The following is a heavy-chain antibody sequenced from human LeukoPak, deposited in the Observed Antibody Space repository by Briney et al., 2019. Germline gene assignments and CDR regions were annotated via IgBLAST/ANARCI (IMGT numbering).Heavy chain of an antibody. CDR1: GFTFSSYS. V-gene: IGHV3-48*04. CDR2: ISSSSSTI. Sequence: QPGGSLRLSCAASGFTFSSYSMNWVRQAPGKGLEWVSYISSSSSTIYYADSVKGRFTISRDNAKNSLYLEMSSLRVEDTGVYYCARENPYVSWGQGTLVTVSS. D-gene: IGHD1-14*01. J-gene: IGHJ5*02. CDR3: ARENPYVS.